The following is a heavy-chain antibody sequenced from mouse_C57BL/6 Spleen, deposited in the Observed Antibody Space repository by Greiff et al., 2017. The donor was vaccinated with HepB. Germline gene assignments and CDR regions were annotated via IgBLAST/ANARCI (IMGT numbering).Heavy chain of an antibody. CDR1: GYTFTSYW. CDR2: INPSNGGT. D-gene: IGHD2-5*01. CDR3: ARAYYSKGFDY. J-gene: IGHJ2*01. Sequence: QVQLQQPGTELVKPGASVKLSCKASGYTFTSYWMHWVKQRPGQGLEWIGNINPSNGGTNYNEKFKSKATLTVYKSSSTAYRQLSSLTSEDSAGYYYARAYYSKGFDYWGQGTTLTVSS. V-gene: IGHV1-53*01.